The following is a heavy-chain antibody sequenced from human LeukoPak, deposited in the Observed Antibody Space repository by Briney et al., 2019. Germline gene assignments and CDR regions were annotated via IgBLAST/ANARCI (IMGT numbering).Heavy chain of an antibody. Sequence: ASVKVSCKASGYTFTSYGISWVRQAPGQGLEWMGWISAYNGNTNYAQKLQGRVTMTTDTSTSTAYMELRSLRSDDTAVYYCARGVRNYYDSSGYPDYWGQGTLVTVSS. D-gene: IGHD3-22*01. CDR3: ARGVRNYYDSSGYPDY. CDR1: GYTFTSYG. CDR2: ISAYNGNT. J-gene: IGHJ4*02. V-gene: IGHV1-18*01.